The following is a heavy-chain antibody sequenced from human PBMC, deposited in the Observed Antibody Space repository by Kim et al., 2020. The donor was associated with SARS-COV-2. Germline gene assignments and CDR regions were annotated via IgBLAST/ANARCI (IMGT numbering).Heavy chain of an antibody. CDR1: GYTFTSYY. D-gene: IGHD3-3*01. V-gene: IGHV1-46*01. CDR3: ARESRAADYDFWSGYPDPPPRDAFDI. CDR2: INPSGGST. Sequence: ASVKVSCKASGYTFTSYYMHWVRQAPGQGLEWMGIINPSGGSTSYAQKFQGRVTMTRDTSTSTVYMELSSLRSEDTAVYYCARESRAADYDFWSGYPDPPPRDAFDIWGQGTMVTVSS. J-gene: IGHJ3*02.